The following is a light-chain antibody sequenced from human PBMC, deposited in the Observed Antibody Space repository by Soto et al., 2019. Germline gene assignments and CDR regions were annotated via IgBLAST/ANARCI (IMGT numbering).Light chain of an antibody. V-gene: IGKV3-15*01. CDR2: AAS. Sequence: EVVMTQSPATLSVSPAERATLSCRTSQNIGTNLAWYQQKPGQAPRLLITAASVRATDIPDRFSGSGSGTEFTLTITSLQSEDFAIYYCQQYNNWPPTFGQGTKVDIK. CDR1: QNIGTN. J-gene: IGKJ1*01. CDR3: QQYNNWPPT.